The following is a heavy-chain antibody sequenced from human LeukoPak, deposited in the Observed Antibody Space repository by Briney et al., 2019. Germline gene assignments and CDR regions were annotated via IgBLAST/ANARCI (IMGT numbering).Heavy chain of an antibody. CDR2: ISYTGTT. CDR3: AKHAYPGTTALFGF. Sequence: PSETLSLTCAVSGASVNNNIYYWGWIRQPPGKGLQWIGSISYTGTTYYNPSLESRVTISVDTSKSQFSLNLTSATAADTAFYYCAKHAYPGTTALFGFWGQGTLVTVSS. D-gene: IGHD1-1*01. J-gene: IGHJ4*02. V-gene: IGHV4-39*01. CDR1: GASVNNNIYY.